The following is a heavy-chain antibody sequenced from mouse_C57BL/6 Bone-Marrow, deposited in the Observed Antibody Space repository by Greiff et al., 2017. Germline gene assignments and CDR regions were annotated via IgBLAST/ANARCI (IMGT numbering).Heavy chain of an antibody. V-gene: IGHV1-54*01. CDR1: GYAFTNYL. CDR2: INPGSGGT. D-gene: IGHD4-1*01. Sequence: VQLQQSGAELVRPGTSVKVSCKASGYAFTNYLIEWVKQRPGQGLEWIGVINPGSGGTNYNEKFKGKATLTADKSSSTAYMQLSSLTSEDSAVYFCLLGGFAYWGQGTLVTVSA. CDR3: LLGGFAY. J-gene: IGHJ3*01.